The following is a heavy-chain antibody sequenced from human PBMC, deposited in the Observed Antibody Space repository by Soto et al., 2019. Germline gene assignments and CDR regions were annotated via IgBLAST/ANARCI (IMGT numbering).Heavy chain of an antibody. CDR1: GFTISNYY. CDR3: ARDLEGSGSHWLGYNYYAMDV. CDR2: ISSEGTTT. V-gene: IGHV3-11*01. Sequence: GGSLRLSCAASGFTISNYYMTWIRQAPGKGLEWVSYISSEGTTTYYADSVRDRFSISLDNAKNSVYLQMNSLRADDSGVYYCARDLEGSGSHWLGYNYYAMDVWGQGTTVTVSS. J-gene: IGHJ6*02. D-gene: IGHD3-10*01.